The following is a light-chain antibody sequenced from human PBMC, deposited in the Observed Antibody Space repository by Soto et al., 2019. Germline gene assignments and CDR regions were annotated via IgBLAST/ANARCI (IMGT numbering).Light chain of an antibody. CDR1: QSISDT. CDR2: GAS. V-gene: IGKV3-15*01. J-gene: IGKJ1*01. CDR3: QQYNNWPWT. Sequence: EIVMTQSPVTLSVSPGGRATLSCRASQSISDTLAWYQQKPGQAPRLLIHGASTRAPGFPARLSGSGSGTDFTLTISSLQSEDFAVYYCQQYNNWPWTFGQGTKVDIK.